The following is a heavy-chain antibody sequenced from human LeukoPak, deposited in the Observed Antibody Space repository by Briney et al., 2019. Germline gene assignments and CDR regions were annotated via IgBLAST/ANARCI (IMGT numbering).Heavy chain of an antibody. CDR3: ARHNNRYQLLWFGP. V-gene: IGHV4-39*01. CDR1: GGSISSSSYY. Sequence: SETLSLTCTVSGGSISSSSYYWGWIRQPPGKGLEWIGSIYYSGSTYYNPSLKSRVTISVDTSKNQFSLKLSSVTAADTAVYYCARHNNRYQLLWFGPWGQGTLVTVSS. CDR2: IYYSGST. D-gene: IGHD2-2*01. J-gene: IGHJ5*02.